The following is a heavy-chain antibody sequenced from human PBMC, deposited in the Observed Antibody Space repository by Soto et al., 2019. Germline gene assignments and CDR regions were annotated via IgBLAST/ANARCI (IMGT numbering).Heavy chain of an antibody. CDR3: ARDGVRLGYFAY. V-gene: IGHV3-48*02. CDR2: ISSSSSNI. Sequence: EVQLVESGGGLVQPGGSLRLSCAASGFTFSSYTMNWVRQAPGKGLEWISYISSSSSNIYYADSVKGRFTISRDNAKNSLYLQMNSLRDEDTAVYYCARDGVRLGYFAYWGQGTLVTVSS. CDR1: GFTFSSYT. D-gene: IGHD3-16*01. J-gene: IGHJ4*02.